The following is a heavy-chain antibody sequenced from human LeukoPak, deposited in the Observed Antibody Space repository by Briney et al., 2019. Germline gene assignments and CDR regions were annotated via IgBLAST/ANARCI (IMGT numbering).Heavy chain of an antibody. CDR1: GYTFTSYA. D-gene: IGHD5-18*01. CDR2: INAGNGNT. V-gene: IGHV1-3*01. Sequence: ASVKVSCKASGYTFTSYAMHWVRQAPGQRLEWMGWINAGNGNTKYSQKFQGRVTITRDTSASTAYMELSSLRSEDTAVYYCARGQNTIQLWLAGFDYWGQGTLVTVSS. J-gene: IGHJ4*02. CDR3: ARGQNTIQLWLAGFDY.